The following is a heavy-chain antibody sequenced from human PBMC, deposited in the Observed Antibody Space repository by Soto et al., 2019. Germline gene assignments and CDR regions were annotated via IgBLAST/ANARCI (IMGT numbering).Heavy chain of an antibody. Sequence: ASVKVSCKASGYTFTSYDTNWVRQATGQGLEWMGWMNPNSGNTGYAQKFQGRVTMTRNTSISTAYMELSSLRSEDTAVYYCARNGCSSTSCYEMADAFDIWGQGTMVTVSS. V-gene: IGHV1-8*01. CDR3: ARNGCSSTSCYEMADAFDI. CDR1: GYTFTSYD. D-gene: IGHD2-2*01. J-gene: IGHJ3*02. CDR2: MNPNSGNT.